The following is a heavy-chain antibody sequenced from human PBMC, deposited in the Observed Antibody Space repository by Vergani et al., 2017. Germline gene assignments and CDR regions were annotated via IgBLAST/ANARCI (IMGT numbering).Heavy chain of an antibody. CDR2: IILIFGTA. CDR1: GGTFSNYA. J-gene: IGHJ3*02. V-gene: IGHV1-69*13. Sequence: QVQLVQSGAEVKKPGSSVKVTCKASGGTFSNYAINWVRQAPGQGLEWMGRIILIFGTANYAQKFQGRVTITADESTSTAYMELSSLRSEDTAVYYCAREVIRERVVITHEAFDIWGQGTVVTVSS. D-gene: IGHD3-22*01. CDR3: AREVIRERVVITHEAFDI.